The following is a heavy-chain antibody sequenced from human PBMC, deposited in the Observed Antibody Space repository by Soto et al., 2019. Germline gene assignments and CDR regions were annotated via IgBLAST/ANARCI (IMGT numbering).Heavy chain of an antibody. Sequence: QLQLQESGPGLVKPSETLSLTYTVSGGSISNPIYYWAWIRQPPGKGLEWIGSIFYSGNTYYNPSLKSRVTVSVDTAQNQFSLKLSSVTAADTAVYYCAGRTSLTSVEIFSGGLSGYNWVDPWGRGTLVTVSS. D-gene: IGHD3-3*01. V-gene: IGHV4-39*01. CDR3: AGRTSLTSVEIFSGGLSGYNWVDP. CDR1: GGSISNPIYY. CDR2: IFYSGNT. J-gene: IGHJ5*01.